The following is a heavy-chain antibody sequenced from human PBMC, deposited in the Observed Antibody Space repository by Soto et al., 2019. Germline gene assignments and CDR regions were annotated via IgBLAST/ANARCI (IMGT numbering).Heavy chain of an antibody. J-gene: IGHJ3*02. D-gene: IGHD3-22*01. V-gene: IGHV5-51*01. Sequence: GESLKISCKGSGYSFTSYWIGWVRQMPGKGLDWMGIIYPGDSDTRYSPSFQGQVTISADKSISTAYLQWSSLKASDTAMYYCATTLGYYYDSSGYFDAFDIWGQGTMVTVSS. CDR1: GYSFTSYW. CDR2: IYPGDSDT. CDR3: ATTLGYYYDSSGYFDAFDI.